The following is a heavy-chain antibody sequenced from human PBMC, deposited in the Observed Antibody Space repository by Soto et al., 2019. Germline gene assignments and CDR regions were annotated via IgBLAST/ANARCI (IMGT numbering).Heavy chain of an antibody. Sequence: ASVKVSCKASGYTLTSYGISWVRQAPGQGLEWMGWISVYNGNTNSAKKFQGRVTMTTDTSTSTAYMELRSLRSDDTAVYYCARDDCSGGSCYLDYWGQGTLVTVSS. V-gene: IGHV1-18*01. CDR3: ARDDCSGGSCYLDY. D-gene: IGHD2-15*01. CDR1: GYTLTSYG. CDR2: ISVYNGNT. J-gene: IGHJ4*02.